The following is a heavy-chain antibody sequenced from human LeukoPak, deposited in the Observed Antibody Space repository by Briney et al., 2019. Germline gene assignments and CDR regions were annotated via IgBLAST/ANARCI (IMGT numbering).Heavy chain of an antibody. CDR1: GFTFSLYS. V-gene: IGHV3-21*01. J-gene: IGHJ4*02. CDR2: ISNRGSDI. CDR3: AREDGYSDSSEFDY. D-gene: IGHD5-24*01. Sequence: GGSLRLSCAGSGFTFSLYSMHWVRQAPGKGLEWVSSISNRGSDIYYRDSVKGRFTISRDNAKNSLDLHLNSLRAEDTAVYYCAREDGYSDSSEFDYWGQGTLVLVSS.